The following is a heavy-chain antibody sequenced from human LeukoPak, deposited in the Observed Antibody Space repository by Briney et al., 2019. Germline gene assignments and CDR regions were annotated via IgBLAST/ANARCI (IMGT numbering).Heavy chain of an antibody. D-gene: IGHD3-10*01. Sequence: GGSLRLSCAASGFTFSSYSMNWVRQAPGKGLEWVSSISSSSSYIYYADSVKGRFTISRDNSQNTLYLQMGSLRIEDMAVYYCARGASFGKYDYWGQGTLVAVSS. J-gene: IGHJ4*02. CDR1: GFTFSSYS. CDR3: ARGASFGKYDY. CDR2: ISSSSSYI. V-gene: IGHV3-21*01.